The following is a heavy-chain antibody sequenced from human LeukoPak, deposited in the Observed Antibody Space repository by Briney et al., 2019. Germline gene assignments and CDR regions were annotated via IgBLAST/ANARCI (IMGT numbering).Heavy chain of an antibody. CDR1: GFTFSSYS. D-gene: IGHD3-10*01. CDR3: TTGRGSYYGSGSLYNYYYYYMDV. CDR2: IKSKTDGGTT. Sequence: GGSLRLSCAASGFTFSSYSMNWVRQAPGKGLEWVGRIKSKTDGGTTDYAAPVKGRFTISRDDSKNTLYLQMNSLKTEDTAVYYCTTGRGSYYGSGSLYNYYYYYMDVWGKGTTVTISS. V-gene: IGHV3-15*01. J-gene: IGHJ6*03.